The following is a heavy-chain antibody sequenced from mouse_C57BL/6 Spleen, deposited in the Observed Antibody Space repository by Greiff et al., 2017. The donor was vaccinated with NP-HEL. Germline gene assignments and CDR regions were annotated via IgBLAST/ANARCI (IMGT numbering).Heavy chain of an antibody. D-gene: IGHD1-1*01. CDR3: ARDAVYGSSSWFAY. CDR1: GFTFSDFY. V-gene: IGHV7-1*01. Sequence: EVKLVESGGGLVQSGRSLRLSCATSGFTFSDFYMEWVRQAPGKGLEWIAASRNKANDYTTESSASVKGRFIVSMDTSQVILYLHMNALRAEDTAIYYCARDAVYGSSSWFAYWGQGTLVTVSA. J-gene: IGHJ3*01. CDR2: SRNKANDYTT.